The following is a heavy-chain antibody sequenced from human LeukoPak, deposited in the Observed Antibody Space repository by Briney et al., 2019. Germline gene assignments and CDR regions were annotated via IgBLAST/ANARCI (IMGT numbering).Heavy chain of an antibody. CDR3: AKAVTSDYHSLYYNYYRDV. V-gene: IGHV3-30*18. Sequence: PGRSLRLSYASSGFTFRSYSMHWVRQDPGKGLEWVAVISYDGSNKYSGDSVKGRFTISRDNSKNTLYLQMDSLRAEDTAIYYCAKAVTSDYHSLYYNYYRDVWGKGTTVTVSS. J-gene: IGHJ6*03. D-gene: IGHD3-10*01. CDR2: ISYDGSNK. CDR1: GFTFRSYS.